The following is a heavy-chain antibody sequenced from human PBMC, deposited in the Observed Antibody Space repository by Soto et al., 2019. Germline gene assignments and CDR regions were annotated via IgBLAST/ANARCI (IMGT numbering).Heavy chain of an antibody. CDR2: IYYSGST. CDR1: GVSISSYY. D-gene: IGHD2-21*01. J-gene: IGHJ4*02. CDR3: ARRYGGAFDY. Sequence: ETLSLTCTVSGVSISSYYWSWIRQPPGKGLEWIGYIYYSGSTNYNPSLKSRVTISVDTSKNQFSLKLSSVTAADTAVYYCARRYGGAFDYWGQGTLVTVSS. V-gene: IGHV4-59*08.